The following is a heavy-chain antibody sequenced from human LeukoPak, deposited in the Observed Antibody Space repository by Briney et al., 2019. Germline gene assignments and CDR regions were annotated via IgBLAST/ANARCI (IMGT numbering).Heavy chain of an antibody. Sequence: GGSLRLSCAASGFTFSSYSMNWVRQAPGKGLEWVSYISSSSSTIYHADSVRGRFTISRDNAKSALFLEMNSLRGEDTAVYYCAREPYDISGYGMDVWGQGTVVTVSS. D-gene: IGHD3-22*01. J-gene: IGHJ6*02. CDR3: AREPYDISGYGMDV. CDR2: ISSSSSTI. V-gene: IGHV3-48*01. CDR1: GFTFSSYS.